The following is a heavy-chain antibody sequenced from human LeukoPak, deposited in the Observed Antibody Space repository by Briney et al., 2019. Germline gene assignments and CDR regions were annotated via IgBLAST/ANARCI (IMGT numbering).Heavy chain of an antibody. V-gene: IGHV4-34*01. J-gene: IGHJ4*02. CDR3: ARGTGDIVVVPAAIAYYFDY. D-gene: IGHD2-2*02. CDR1: GGSFSGYY. CDR2: INHSGST. Sequence: PSETLSLTCAVYGGSFSGYYWSWIRQPPGKGLEWIGEINHSGSTNYNPSLKSRVTISVDTSKNQFSLKLSSVTAADTAVYYCARGTGDIVVVPAAIAYYFDYWGQGTLVTVSS.